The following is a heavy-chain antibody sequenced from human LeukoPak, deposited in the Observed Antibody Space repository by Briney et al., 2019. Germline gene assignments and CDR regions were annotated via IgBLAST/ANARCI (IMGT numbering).Heavy chain of an antibody. D-gene: IGHD6-13*01. Sequence: SETLSLTCAVYGGSFSGYYWSWIRQPPGKGLEWIGEINHSGSTNYNPPLKSRVTISVDTSKNQFSLKLSSVTAADTAVYYCARQGRDSSSGPHFDYWGQGTLVTVSS. CDR2: INHSGST. J-gene: IGHJ4*02. V-gene: IGHV4-34*01. CDR1: GGSFSGYY. CDR3: ARQGRDSSSGPHFDY.